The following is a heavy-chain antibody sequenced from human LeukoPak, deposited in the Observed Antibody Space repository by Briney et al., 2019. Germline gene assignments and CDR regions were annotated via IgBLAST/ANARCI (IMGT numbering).Heavy chain of an antibody. Sequence: GGSLRLSCRASGFTFSDHYMAWVRQAPGKGLEYISYLSNTGSDSFYADSVKGRFSISRDNAEKSLYLQMNDLRAEDTAVYYCARGHWGLDYWGQGTLVTVSS. CDR2: LSNTGSDS. V-gene: IGHV3-11*01. CDR3: ARGHWGLDY. D-gene: IGHD7-27*01. CDR1: GFTFSDHY. J-gene: IGHJ4*02.